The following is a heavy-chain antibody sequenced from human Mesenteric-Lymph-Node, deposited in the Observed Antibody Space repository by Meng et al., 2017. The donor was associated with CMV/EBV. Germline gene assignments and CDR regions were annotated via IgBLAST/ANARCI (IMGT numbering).Heavy chain of an antibody. D-gene: IGHD3-3*01. Sequence: GESLKISCSTSGFTFSAYGMHWVRQAPGKGLEWVAFIRNDGSHKYHVDSVQGRLTISRDNSRNTLYLQLNSLRPDDTAAYYCAKGEGSDFWSGYYPDYWGQGTLVTVSS. J-gene: IGHJ4*02. V-gene: IGHV3-30*02. CDR3: AKGEGSDFWSGYYPDY. CDR1: GFTFSAYG. CDR2: IRNDGSHK.